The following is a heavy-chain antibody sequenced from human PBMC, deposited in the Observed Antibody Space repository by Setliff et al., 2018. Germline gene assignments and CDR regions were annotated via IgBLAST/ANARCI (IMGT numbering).Heavy chain of an antibody. CDR2: FNPSGGST. CDR3: ARGDYSNPCDY. J-gene: IGHJ4*02. CDR1: GYSFTNHY. V-gene: IGHV1-46*01. Sequence: ASVKVSCKASGYSFTNHYIHWVRQAPGQGLEWMGLFNPSGGSTKYAEKFQGRVTLTRDTSTSTVYLDLSSLRFEDTAIYYCARGDYSNPCDYWGQGTLVTVSS. D-gene: IGHD4-4*01.